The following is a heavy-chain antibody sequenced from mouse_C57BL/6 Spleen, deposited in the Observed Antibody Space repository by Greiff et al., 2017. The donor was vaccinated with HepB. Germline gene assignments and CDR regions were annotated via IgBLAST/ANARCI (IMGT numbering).Heavy chain of an antibody. Sequence: EVQVVESGGGLVKPGGSLKLSCAASGFTFSSYAMSWVRQTPEKRLEWVATISDGGSYTYYPDNVKGRFTISRDNAKNNLYLQMSHLKSEDTAMYYCARGNSNYGRGYFDYWGQGTTLTVSS. J-gene: IGHJ2*01. D-gene: IGHD2-5*01. CDR3: ARGNSNYGRGYFDY. V-gene: IGHV5-4*01. CDR2: ISDGGSYT. CDR1: GFTFSSYA.